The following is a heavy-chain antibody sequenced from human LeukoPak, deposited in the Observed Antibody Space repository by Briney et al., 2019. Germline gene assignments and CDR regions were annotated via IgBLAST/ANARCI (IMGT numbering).Heavy chain of an antibody. CDR1: GYTLTELS. J-gene: IGHJ4*02. Sequence: ASVKVSCKVSGYTLTELSMHWVRHAPGKGLEWMGGFDPEDGETIYAQKFQGRVTMTEDTSTDTAYMELSSLRSEDTAVYYCATDTRVHSGSYYGQFDYWGQGTLVTVSS. CDR2: FDPEDGET. CDR3: ATDTRVHSGSYYGQFDY. V-gene: IGHV1-24*01. D-gene: IGHD1-26*01.